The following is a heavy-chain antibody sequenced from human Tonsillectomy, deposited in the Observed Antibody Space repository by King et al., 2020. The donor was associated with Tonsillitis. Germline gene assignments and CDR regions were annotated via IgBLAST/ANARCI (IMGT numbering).Heavy chain of an antibody. CDR2: TRYDGSNK. CDR1: GFTFSTYG. Sequence: QVQLVESGGGVVRPGGSLRLSCAASGFTFSTYGMHWVRQAPGKGLEWVAFTRYDGSNKYYAESVKGRFTISRDNSKNTLYLQMNSLRAEDTAVYYWAKPKSGLAAADYGMDVWGKGTTVTVSS. CDR3: AKPKSGLAAADYGMDV. D-gene: IGHD6-13*01. V-gene: IGHV3-30*02. J-gene: IGHJ6*04.